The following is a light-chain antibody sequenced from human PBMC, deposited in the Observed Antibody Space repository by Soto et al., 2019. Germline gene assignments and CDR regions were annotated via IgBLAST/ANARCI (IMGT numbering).Light chain of an antibody. CDR2: DAS. V-gene: IGKV1-5*01. Sequence: DIQMTQSPSTLSASVGDRVTITCRASQSISSWLAWYQQKPGKAPKVLIYDASTLESGVPSRFSGGGSGTEFTLTITCLQPDDFATYYCQEYTTYSRTFGQGTMVEVK. CDR3: QEYTTYSRT. CDR1: QSISSW. J-gene: IGKJ1*01.